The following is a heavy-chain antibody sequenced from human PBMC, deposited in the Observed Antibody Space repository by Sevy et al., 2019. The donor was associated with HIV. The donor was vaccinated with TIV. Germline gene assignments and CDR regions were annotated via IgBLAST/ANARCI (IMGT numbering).Heavy chain of an antibody. J-gene: IGHJ6*02. V-gene: IGHV1-69*13. CDR1: GGTFSSYA. D-gene: IGHD2-2*01. CDR2: IIPIFGTA. Sequence: ASVKVSCKASGGTFSSYAISWVRQAPGQGLEWMGGIIPIFGTANYAQKFQGRVTITADEPTSTAYMELSSLRSEDTAVYYCARGIDIVVVPAAPNMYYYYGMDVWGQGTTVTVSS. CDR3: ARGIDIVVVPAAPNMYYYYGMDV.